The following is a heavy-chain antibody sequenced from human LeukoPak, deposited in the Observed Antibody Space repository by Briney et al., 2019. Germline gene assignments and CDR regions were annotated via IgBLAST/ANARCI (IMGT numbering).Heavy chain of an antibody. V-gene: IGHV4-59*01. D-gene: IGHD5-18*01. J-gene: IGHJ4*02. CDR3: ARGVVDTAMATDFDY. Sequence: PSETLSLTCTVSGGSISSYYWSWIRQPPGKGLEWIGYIYYSGSTNYNPSLKSRVTISVDTSKNQSSLKLSSVTAADTAVYYCARGVVDTAMATDFDYWGQGTLVTVSS. CDR1: GGSISSYY. CDR2: IYYSGST.